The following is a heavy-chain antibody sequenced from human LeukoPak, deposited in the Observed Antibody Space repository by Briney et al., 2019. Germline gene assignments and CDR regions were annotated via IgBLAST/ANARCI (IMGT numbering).Heavy chain of an antibody. CDR1: GYTFTSYG. Sequence: ASVKVSCKASGYTFTSYGISWVRQAPGQGLEWMGWINPNSGGTNYAQKFQGRVTMTEDTSTDTAYMEVSSLRSEDTAVYYCATTPYSRRPYFDYWGQGILVTVSS. D-gene: IGHD6-13*01. CDR2: INPNSGGT. CDR3: ATTPYSRRPYFDY. V-gene: IGHV1-18*01. J-gene: IGHJ4*02.